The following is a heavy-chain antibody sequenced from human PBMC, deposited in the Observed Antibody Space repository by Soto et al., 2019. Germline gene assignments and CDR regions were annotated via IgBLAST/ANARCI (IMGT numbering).Heavy chain of an antibody. D-gene: IGHD6-6*01. V-gene: IGHV3-23*01. CDR1: GSTFSSYA. CDR2: ISGSGGST. CDR3: AQVRRAYSSSSRGPIDY. Sequence: EVQLLESGGGLVLPGGSLRLSCAASGSTFSSYAMSWVRQAPGKGLEWVSSISGSGGSTYYAESVKGRFTISSDNPKNTLYLQISGLRAEDAAVYYCAQVRRAYSSSSRGPIDYWGPGTLVTVSS. J-gene: IGHJ4*02.